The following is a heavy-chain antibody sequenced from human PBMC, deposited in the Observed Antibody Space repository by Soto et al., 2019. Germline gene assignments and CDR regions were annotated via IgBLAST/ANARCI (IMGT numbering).Heavy chain of an antibody. CDR1: GGTFSSYA. V-gene: IGHV1-69*06. CDR2: IIPIFGTA. CDR3: ARGGGIAARRHFDY. J-gene: IGHJ4*02. D-gene: IGHD6-6*01. Sequence: QVQLVQSGAEVKKPGSSVKVSCKASGGTFSSYAISWVRQAPGQGLEWMGGIIPIFGTANYAQKFQRRVTITADKSTSTAYMELSSLRSEDTAGYYCARGGGIAARRHFDYWGQGTLVTVSS.